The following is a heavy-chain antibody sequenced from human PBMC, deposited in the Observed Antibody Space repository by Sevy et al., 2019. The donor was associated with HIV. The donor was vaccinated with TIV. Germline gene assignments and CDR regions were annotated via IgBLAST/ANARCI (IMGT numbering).Heavy chain of an antibody. J-gene: IGHJ3*02. CDR3: ARNLRFGIDAFDI. D-gene: IGHD3-16*01. CDR2: IYSSGST. Sequence: GGSLRLSCAASGFTVSTNYMNWVRQAPGKGLEWVSLIYSSGSTFYADSVKGRFTITRDNSENTVYLQMNSLRAEDTAVYYCARNLRFGIDAFDIWGQGTMVTVS. CDR1: GFTVSTNY. V-gene: IGHV3-53*01.